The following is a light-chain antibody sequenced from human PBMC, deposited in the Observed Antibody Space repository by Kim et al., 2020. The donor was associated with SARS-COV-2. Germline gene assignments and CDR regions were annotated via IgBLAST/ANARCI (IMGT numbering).Light chain of an antibody. Sequence: GHSITISCTGTSSAIGGYVYVSWYQQDPGKAPNLLIYDVSKRPSGISNRFSGSKSCHSASLTISGLHAEDEADYYCSSYTSSNTWVFGGGTQLTVL. J-gene: IGLJ3*02. CDR3: SSYTSSNTWV. V-gene: IGLV2-14*04. CDR1: SSAIGGYVY. CDR2: DVS.